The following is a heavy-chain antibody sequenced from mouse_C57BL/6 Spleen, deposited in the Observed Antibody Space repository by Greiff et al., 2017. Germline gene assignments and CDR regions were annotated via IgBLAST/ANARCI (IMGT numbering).Heavy chain of an antibody. CDR2: ISNGGGST. CDR1: GFTFSDYY. V-gene: IGHV5-12*01. J-gene: IGHJ3*01. CDR3: ARPDGYYPAWFAY. D-gene: IGHD2-3*01. Sequence: EVMLVESGGGLVQPGGSLKLSCAASGFTFSDYYMYWVRQTPEKRLEWVAYISNGGGSTYYPDTVKGRFTISRDNAKKTLYLQMSRLKSEDTAMYYCARPDGYYPAWFAYWGQGTLVTVSA.